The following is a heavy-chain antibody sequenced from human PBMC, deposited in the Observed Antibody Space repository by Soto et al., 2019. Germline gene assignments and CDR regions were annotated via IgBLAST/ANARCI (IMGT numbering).Heavy chain of an antibody. CDR3: AHRVLRTVFGLVTPTAIYFDF. Sequence: QITLNESGPTVVRPTETLTLTCRFSGFSLTTSGVGVGWIRQSPGKAPEWLALIYWDDDKRYSASLNSRFTITKETSKNKVVLTVSDLDPTDTATYYCAHRVLRTVFGLVTPTAIYFDFWGQGTPVAVYS. D-gene: IGHD3-3*01. V-gene: IGHV2-5*02. CDR1: GFSLTTSGVG. CDR2: IYWDDDK. J-gene: IGHJ4*02.